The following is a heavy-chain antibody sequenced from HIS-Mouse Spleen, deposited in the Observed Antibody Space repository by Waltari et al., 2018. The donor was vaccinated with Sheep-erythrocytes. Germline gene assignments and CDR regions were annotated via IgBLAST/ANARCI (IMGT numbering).Heavy chain of an antibody. V-gene: IGHV4-31*03. CDR2: IYYSGST. Sequence: QVQLQESGPGLVKPSQTLSLTCTVTGGSISSGGYYWSWIRQHPGKGLEWIWYIYYSGSTYYNPSLKSRVTISVDTSKNQSSLKLSSVTAADTAVYYCARLITMVRRVTWYFDLWGRGTLVTVSS. CDR3: ARLITMVRRVTWYFDL. CDR1: GGSISSGGYY. J-gene: IGHJ2*01. D-gene: IGHD3-10*01.